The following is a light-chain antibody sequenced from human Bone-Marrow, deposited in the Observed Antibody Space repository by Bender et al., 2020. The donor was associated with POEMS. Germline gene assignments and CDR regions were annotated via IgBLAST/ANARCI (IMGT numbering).Light chain of an antibody. CDR3: QAGDISGPYHVV. CDR2: KDT. J-gene: IGLJ2*01. CDR1: ALPDQY. Sequence: YELTQPPSVSVSPGQTARIPCSGDALPDQYSYWYQQKPGQAPVLLIYKDTERPSGIPERFSVSSSGTTVTLTIRGVQAEDEADYHCQAGDISGPYHVVFGGGTKLTVL. V-gene: IGLV3-25*03.